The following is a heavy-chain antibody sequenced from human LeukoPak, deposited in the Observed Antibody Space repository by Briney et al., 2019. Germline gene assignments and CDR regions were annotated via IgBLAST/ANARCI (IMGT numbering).Heavy chain of an antibody. CDR3: ARDIDYYDSSGLNCFDP. Sequence: KSSETLSLTSAVYGGAFCGFYWGGIRQRPGKGVEWIVEINHSVNTNYNPCLKSPVTISVDTSKNQFSLKLSSVTAADTAVYYCARDIDYYDSSGLNCFDPRGKRTLVTVS. D-gene: IGHD3-22*01. CDR1: GGAFCGFY. V-gene: IGHV4-34*01. CDR2: INHSVNT. J-gene: IGHJ5*02.